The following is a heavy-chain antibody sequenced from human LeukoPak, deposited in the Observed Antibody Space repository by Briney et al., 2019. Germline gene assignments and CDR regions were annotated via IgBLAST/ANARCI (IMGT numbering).Heavy chain of an antibody. CDR1: GYSISSGYY. V-gene: IGHV4-38-2*01. CDR2: IYHSGST. J-gene: IGHJ6*03. CDR3: ARLRDYYYMDV. Sequence: SETLSLTCAVSGYSISSGYYWVWIRQPPGKGLEWIGSIYHSGSTYYNPSLKSRVTISVDTSKNQFSLKLSSVTAADTAVYYCARLRDYYYMDVWGKGTTVTVSS.